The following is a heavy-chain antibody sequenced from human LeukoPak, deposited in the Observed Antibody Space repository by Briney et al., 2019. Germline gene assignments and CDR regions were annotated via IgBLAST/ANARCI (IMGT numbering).Heavy chain of an antibody. CDR2: INHSGST. V-gene: IGHV4-34*01. D-gene: IGHD3-10*01. Sequence: SETLSLTCAVYGGSFSGYYWSWIRQPPGKGLEWIGEINHSGSTNYNPSLKSRVTISVDTSKNQFSLKLSSVTAADTAVYYCARGLLYYGSGRNGIDPWGQGTLVTVSS. CDR1: GGSFSGYY. CDR3: ARGLLYYGSGRNGIDP. J-gene: IGHJ5*02.